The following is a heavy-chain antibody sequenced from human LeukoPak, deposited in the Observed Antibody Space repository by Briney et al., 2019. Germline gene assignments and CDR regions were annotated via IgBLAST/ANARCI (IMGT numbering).Heavy chain of an antibody. CDR3: ARAALLQMGPFDY. D-gene: IGHD3-22*01. CDR1: GDSISSSNW. CDR2: IYHSGST. V-gene: IGHV4-4*02. J-gene: IGHJ4*02. Sequence: SETLSLTCAVSGDSISSSNWWSWVRQPPGKGLEWIGEIYHSGSTNYNPSLKSRVTMSVDKSNNQFSLTLSSVTAADTAVYYCARAALLQMGPFDYWGQGTLVTVSS.